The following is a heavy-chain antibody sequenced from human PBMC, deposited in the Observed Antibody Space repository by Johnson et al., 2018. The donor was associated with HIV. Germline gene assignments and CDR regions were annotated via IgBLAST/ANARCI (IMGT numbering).Heavy chain of an antibody. CDR1: GFTVSSNY. CDR2: IYSGGST. V-gene: IGHV3-53*01. D-gene: IGHD6-19*01. J-gene: IGHJ3*02. CDR3: ASFGLAVAADAFDI. Sequence: VQLVESGGGLIQPGGSLRLSCAASGFTVSSNYMSWVRQAPGKGLEWVSVIYSGGSTYYADSVKGRFTISRYNSKNTLYLQMNSLRAEDTAVYYCASFGLAVAADAFDIWGQGTMVTVSS.